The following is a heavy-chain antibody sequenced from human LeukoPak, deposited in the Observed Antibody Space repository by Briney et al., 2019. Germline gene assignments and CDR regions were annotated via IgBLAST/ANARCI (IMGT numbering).Heavy chain of an antibody. CDR3: ARVTGYTIEDYFDD. Sequence: ASETLSLTCTVSGGSISSSSYYWGWIRQPPGKGLEWIGSIYYSGSTNYNPSLKSRVTISVKTSKNQFSLKLRSVTAADTAVYYCARVTGYTIEDYFDDWGQGTLVTVSS. CDR1: GGSISSSSYY. D-gene: IGHD3-9*01. J-gene: IGHJ4*02. CDR2: IYYSGST. V-gene: IGHV4-39*07.